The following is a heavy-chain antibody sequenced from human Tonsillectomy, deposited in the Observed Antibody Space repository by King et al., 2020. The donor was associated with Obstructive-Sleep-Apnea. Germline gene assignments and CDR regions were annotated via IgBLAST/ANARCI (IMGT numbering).Heavy chain of an antibody. CDR3: ARDSGYSGYDHIDY. D-gene: IGHD5-12*01. CDR1: GFSFSYYA. V-gene: IGHV3-30-3*01. J-gene: IGHJ4*02. Sequence: VQLVESGGGVVQPGRSLRVSCVASGFSFSYYAMHWVRQAPGKGLEWVAVMSNDGNKKHYADSAKGRFTISRDNSKNTLYLQMNTLRAEDTAVYYRARDSGYSGYDHIDYWGQGTLVTVSS. CDR2: MSNDGNKK.